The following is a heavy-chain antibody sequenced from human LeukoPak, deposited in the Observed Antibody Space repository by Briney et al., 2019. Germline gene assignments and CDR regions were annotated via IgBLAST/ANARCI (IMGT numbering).Heavy chain of an antibody. J-gene: IGHJ4*02. CDR2: IAVTPDGPAT. CDR3: VWSSTWNRRFYLDQ. D-gene: IGHD6-6*01. V-gene: IGHV3-15*04. CDR1: GFTFNLAW. Sequence: GGSLRLSCAASGFTFNLAWMSWVRQTPGRGLQWVARIAVTPDGPATDYATPVRGRSTISRDDSRNMVYLQMSSLRTDDTAVYYCVWSSTWNRRFYLDQWGQGTLVTVSS.